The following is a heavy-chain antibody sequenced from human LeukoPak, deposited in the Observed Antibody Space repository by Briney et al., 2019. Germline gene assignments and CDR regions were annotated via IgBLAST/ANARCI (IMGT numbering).Heavy chain of an antibody. V-gene: IGHV3-21*01. D-gene: IGHD5-12*01. Sequence: PGGSLRLSCAASGFTFSSYSMNWVRQAPGKGLEWVSSISSSSSYIYYADSVKGRFTISRDNAKNSLYLQMNSLRAEDTAVYYCARVKMATTKGSIDYWGQGTLVTVSS. J-gene: IGHJ4*02. CDR1: GFTFSSYS. CDR2: ISSSSSYI. CDR3: ARVKMATTKGSIDY.